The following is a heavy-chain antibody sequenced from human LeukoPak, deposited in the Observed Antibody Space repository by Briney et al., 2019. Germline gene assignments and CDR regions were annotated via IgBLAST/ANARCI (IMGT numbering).Heavy chain of an antibody. Sequence: GASVKVSCKASGYTFTNYGLTWVRQAPGQGLEWMGWITTYNGNTSYAQNLQGRVTMTTDTSTSTAYMELRGLRYDATAVYYCARGGYNYGYRGTNYMDVWGKGTTVTVSS. CDR2: ITTYNGNT. CDR1: GYTFTNYG. J-gene: IGHJ6*03. V-gene: IGHV1-18*01. D-gene: IGHD5-18*01. CDR3: ARGGYNYGYRGTNYMDV.